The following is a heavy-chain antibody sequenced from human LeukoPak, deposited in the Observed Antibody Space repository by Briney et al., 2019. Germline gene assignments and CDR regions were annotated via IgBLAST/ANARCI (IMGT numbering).Heavy chain of an antibody. CDR3: AKDMSDY. V-gene: IGHV3-30*18. CDR1: GFTFSSYG. J-gene: IGHJ4*02. Sequence: GGSLRLSCAASGFTFSSYGMHWVRQAPGKGLEWVAVISYDGSNKYYADSVKGRFTISRDNSKNTLYLQMNSLRAEDTAVYYCAKDMSDYWGQGTLVTVSS. CDR2: ISYDGSNK. D-gene: IGHD3-10*02.